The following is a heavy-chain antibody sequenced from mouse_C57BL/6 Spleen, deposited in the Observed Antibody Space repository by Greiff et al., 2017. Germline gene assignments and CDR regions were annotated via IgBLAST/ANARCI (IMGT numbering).Heavy chain of an antibody. CDR2: IYPRDGST. CDR3: ASYYDYDEFAY. D-gene: IGHD2-4*01. CDR1: GYTFTSYD. V-gene: IGHV1-85*01. Sequence: QVQLKPSGPELVKPGASVKLSCKASGYTFTSYDINWVKQRPGQGLEWIGWIYPRDGSTKYNEKFKGKATLTVDTSSSTAYMELHSLTSEDSAVYFCASYYDYDEFAYWGQGTLVTVSA. J-gene: IGHJ3*01.